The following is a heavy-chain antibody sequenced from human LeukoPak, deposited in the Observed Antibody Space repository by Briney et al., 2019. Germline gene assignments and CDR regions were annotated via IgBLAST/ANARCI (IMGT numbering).Heavy chain of an antibody. CDR3: AKDTSIGKYCTNGVCSPFDY. Sequence: GGSLTLSCAGSGFTFSSYAMSWVRQAPGQGVEGVSVISESADYPSYADSVRGRFPISRDNSRNTLYLQMISLRPEDTAVYYCAKDTSIGKYCTNGVCSPFDYWGQGTLVTVSS. CDR1: GFTFSSYA. J-gene: IGHJ4*02. D-gene: IGHD2-8*01. V-gene: IGHV3-23*01. CDR2: ISESADYP.